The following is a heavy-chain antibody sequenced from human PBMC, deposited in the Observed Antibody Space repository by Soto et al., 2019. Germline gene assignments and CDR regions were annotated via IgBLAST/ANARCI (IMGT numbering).Heavy chain of an antibody. CDR2: IYYSGST. D-gene: IGHD3-22*01. J-gene: IGHJ1*01. V-gene: IGHV4-31*01. CDR1: GGSISSGVYY. CDR3: ATGTRENYYDSSGYRSF. Sequence: SETLSLTCTVSGGSISSGVYYWRWIGQPPGKGLEWIGYIYYSGSTYYNPSLKSLVTISVDTSKNQFSLKLSSVTAADTAVYYCATGTRENYYDSSGYRSFWVQGTLVT.